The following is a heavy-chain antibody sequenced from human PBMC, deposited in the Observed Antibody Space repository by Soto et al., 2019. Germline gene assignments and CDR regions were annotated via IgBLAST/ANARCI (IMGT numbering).Heavy chain of an antibody. CDR2: IKSGGAT. J-gene: IGHJ4*02. CDR3: TTDSYSTIIDVRFDF. Sequence: EVQLVDSGGGLVKPGGSLRLSCAASGFVFRNAWINWVRQAPGKGLEWVGRIKSGGATDFAALARGRFAITRDDSRNMAYMQMNNLDTEDTAVYYCTTDSYSTIIDVRFDFWGRGALVTVSS. V-gene: IGHV3-15*07. D-gene: IGHD3-22*01. CDR1: GFVFRNAW.